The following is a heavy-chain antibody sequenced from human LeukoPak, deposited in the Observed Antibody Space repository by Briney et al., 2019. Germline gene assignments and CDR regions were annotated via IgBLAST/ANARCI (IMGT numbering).Heavy chain of an antibody. J-gene: IGHJ4*02. CDR3: TRRLDD. V-gene: IGHV3-7*01. Sequence: PGGSLRLSCAASGVSFNSDWMDWVRQAPGKGLEWVANIKHDESEKNYLDSVKGRFTISRDNARNSLYLQMNGLRVEDTAVYYCTRRLDDWGQGTLATVSS. CDR2: IKHDESEK. D-gene: IGHD3-16*01. CDR1: GVSFNSDW.